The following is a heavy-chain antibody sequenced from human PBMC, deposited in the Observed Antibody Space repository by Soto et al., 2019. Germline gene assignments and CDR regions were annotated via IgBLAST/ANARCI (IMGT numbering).Heavy chain of an antibody. CDR2: IYYSGST. D-gene: IGHD3-22*01. J-gene: IGHJ2*01. CDR3: ARRDSSGYYADWYFDL. Sequence: ETLSLTCTVSGGSISSSSYYWGWIRQPPGKGLEWIGSIYYSGSTYYNPSLKSRVTISVDTSKNQFSLKLSSVTAADTAVYYCARRDSSGYYADWYFDLWGRGTLVTVSS. V-gene: IGHV4-39*01. CDR1: GGSISSSSYY.